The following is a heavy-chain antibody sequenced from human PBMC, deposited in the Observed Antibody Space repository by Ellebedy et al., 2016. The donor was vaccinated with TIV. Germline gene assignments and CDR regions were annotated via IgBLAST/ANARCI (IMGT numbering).Heavy chain of an antibody. J-gene: IGHJ4*02. CDR3: ASNGKLGTTLRYDS. D-gene: IGHD1-26*01. V-gene: IGHV4-4*02. Sequence: MPSETLSLTCAVSGGSIISDNWWSWVRQPPGKGLEWIGEVFHSESTNFNPSLKSRVTISVDKSKDQFSLRLSSVTAADTALYYCASNGKLGTTLRYDSWGQGTLVTVSA. CDR1: GGSIISDNW. CDR2: VFHSEST.